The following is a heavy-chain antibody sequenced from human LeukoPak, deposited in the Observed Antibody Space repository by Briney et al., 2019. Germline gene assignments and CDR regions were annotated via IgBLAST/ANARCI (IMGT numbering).Heavy chain of an antibody. CDR2: ISGSGGST. Sequence: GGSLRLSCAASGFTFSSYAMSWVRQAPGKGLEWVSAISGSGGSTYYADSVKGRSTISRDNSKNTLYLQMNSLRAEDTAVYYCTKIRDGYNYRYFDYCGQGTLVTVSS. V-gene: IGHV3-23*01. J-gene: IGHJ4*02. CDR3: TKIRDGYNYRYFDY. CDR1: GFTFSSYA. D-gene: IGHD5-24*01.